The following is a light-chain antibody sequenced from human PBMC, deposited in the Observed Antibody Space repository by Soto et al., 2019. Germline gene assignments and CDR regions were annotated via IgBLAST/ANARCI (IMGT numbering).Light chain of an antibody. CDR3: QQDGSSPPYT. V-gene: IGKV3-20*01. CDR1: QSVSSSY. CDR2: GAS. J-gene: IGKJ2*01. Sequence: EIVLTQSPGTLSLSPGERATLSCRASQSVSSSYLAWYQQKPGQAPRLLVYGASSRATGIPDRFSGSGSGTDFTLTISGLEPEDFAVYYCQQDGSSPPYTFGQGTKLESK.